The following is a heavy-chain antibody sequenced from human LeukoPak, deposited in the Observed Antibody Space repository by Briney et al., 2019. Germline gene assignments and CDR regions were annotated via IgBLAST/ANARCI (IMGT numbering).Heavy chain of an antibody. V-gene: IGHV3-21*01. CDR1: GFTSSSYS. D-gene: IGHD6-13*01. J-gene: IGHJ4*02. CDR2: ISSSSSYI. Sequence: PGGSLRLSCAASGFTSSSYSMNWVRQAPGKGLEWVSPISSSSSYIYYADSVKGRFTISRDNAKNSLYLQMNSLRAEDTAVYYCASPWRSGIAAAGNDYWGQGTLVTVSS. CDR3: ASPWRSGIAAAGNDY.